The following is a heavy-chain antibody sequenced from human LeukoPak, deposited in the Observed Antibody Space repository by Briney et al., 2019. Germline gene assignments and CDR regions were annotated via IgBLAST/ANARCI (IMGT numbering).Heavy chain of an antibody. Sequence: SETLSLTCTVSGGSISSGGYYWSWIRQPPGKGLEWIGYIYYSGSTNYNPSLKSRVTISVDTSKNQFSLKLSSVTAADTAVYYCAGWYSSSSYYGMDVWGQGTTVTVSS. J-gene: IGHJ6*02. D-gene: IGHD6-13*01. CDR2: IYYSGST. CDR1: GGSISSGGYY. CDR3: AGWYSSSSYYGMDV. V-gene: IGHV4-61*08.